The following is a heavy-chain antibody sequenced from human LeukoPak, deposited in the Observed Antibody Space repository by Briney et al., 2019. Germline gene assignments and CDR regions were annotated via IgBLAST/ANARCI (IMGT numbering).Heavy chain of an antibody. CDR2: INHSGST. J-gene: IGHJ6*03. CDR1: GGSFSGYY. Sequence: PSETLSLICAVYGGSFSGYYWSWIRQPPGKGLEWIGEINHSGSTNYNPSLKSRVTISVDTSKNQLSLKLSSVTAADTAVYYCATSSSSSRYYYYYYMDVWGKGTTVTVSS. V-gene: IGHV4-34*01. D-gene: IGHD6-6*01. CDR3: ATSSSSSRYYYYYYMDV.